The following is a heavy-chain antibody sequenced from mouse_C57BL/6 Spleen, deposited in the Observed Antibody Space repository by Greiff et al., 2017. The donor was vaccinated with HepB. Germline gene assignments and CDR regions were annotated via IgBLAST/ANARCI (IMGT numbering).Heavy chain of an antibody. CDR1: GYSITSGYY. D-gene: IGHD4-1*01. Sequence: ESGPGLVKPSQSLSLTCSVTGYSITSGYYWNWIRRFPGNKLEWMGYISYDGSNNYNPSLKNRISITRDTSKNQFFLKLNSVTTEDTATYYCARDRASNWYFDYWGQGTTLTVSS. CDR3: ARDRASNWYFDY. J-gene: IGHJ2*01. V-gene: IGHV3-6*01. CDR2: ISYDGSN.